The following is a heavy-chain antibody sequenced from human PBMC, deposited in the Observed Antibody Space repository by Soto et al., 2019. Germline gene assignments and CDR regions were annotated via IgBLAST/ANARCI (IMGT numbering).Heavy chain of an antibody. CDR3: AHRGYCSGGSCYLSAFDI. V-gene: IGHV2-5*02. Sequence: QITLKESGPTLVKPTQTLTLTCTFSGFSLSTSGVGVGWIRQPPGKALEWLALIYWDDDKRYSPSLKSRLTITKDTFKNQVVLTMTNMDPVDTATYYCAHRGYCSGGSCYLSAFDIWGQGTMVTVSS. CDR1: GFSLSTSGVG. CDR2: IYWDDDK. D-gene: IGHD2-15*01. J-gene: IGHJ3*02.